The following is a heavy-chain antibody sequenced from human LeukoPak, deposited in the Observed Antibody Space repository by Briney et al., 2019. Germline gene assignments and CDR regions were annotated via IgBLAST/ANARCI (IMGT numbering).Heavy chain of an antibody. J-gene: IGHJ6*03. Sequence: PSETLSLTCTVSGDSISSGDYYWSWIRQPAGKGLEWIGRISSSGSTNYNPSLKSRVTISVDTSKNQFSLKLSSVTAADTAVYYCARGVHGYSYGYVPWELYSYMDVWGKGTTVSISS. D-gene: IGHD5-18*01. CDR2: ISSSGST. CDR1: GDSISSGDYY. CDR3: ARGVHGYSYGYVPWELYSYMDV. V-gene: IGHV4-61*02.